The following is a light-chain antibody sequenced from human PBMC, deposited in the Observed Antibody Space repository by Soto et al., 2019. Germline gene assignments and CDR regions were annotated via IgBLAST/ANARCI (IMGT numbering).Light chain of an antibody. J-gene: IGLJ1*01. CDR3: CSSAGSSLYV. CDR1: SSDVGTYDL. V-gene: IGLV2-23*01. CDR2: EGT. Sequence: QSAPTQPASLSWSPGQSIALSCTGTSSDVGTYDLVSWYQQHPGKAPKLMIYEGTKRPSGVSNRFSGSKSANTASLTISGLQPEDEADYYCCSSAGSSLYVFGSGTKVTVL.